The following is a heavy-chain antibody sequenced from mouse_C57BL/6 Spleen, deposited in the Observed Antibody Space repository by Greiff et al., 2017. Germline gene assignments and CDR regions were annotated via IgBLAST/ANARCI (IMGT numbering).Heavy chain of an antibody. CDR2: SDPEDGDT. CDR3: TTGPYYDYDGPFAY. J-gene: IGHJ3*01. Sequence: EVQLQQSGAELVRPGASVKLSCTASGFNIKDYYMHWVKQRPEQGLEWIGRSDPEDGDTEYAPKFQGKATMTADTSSNTSYLQLSSLTSEDTAVYYCTTGPYYDYDGPFAYWGQGTLVTVSA. D-gene: IGHD2-4*01. CDR1: GFNIKDYY. V-gene: IGHV14-1*01.